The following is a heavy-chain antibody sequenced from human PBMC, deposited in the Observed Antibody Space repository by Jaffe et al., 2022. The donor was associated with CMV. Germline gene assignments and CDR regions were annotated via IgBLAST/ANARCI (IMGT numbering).Heavy chain of an antibody. Sequence: EVQLVQSGAEVKKPGESLRISCKGSGYSFTSYWISWVRQMPGKGLEWMGRIDPSDSYTNYSPSFQGHVTISADKSISTAYLQWSSLKASDTAMYYCARRTVVVVAATPSTSNGSFIDPKPQYYYYYYMDVWGKGTTVTVSS. CDR1: GYSFTSYW. V-gene: IGHV5-10-1*03. J-gene: IGHJ6*03. D-gene: IGHD2-15*01. CDR2: IDPSDSYT. CDR3: ARRTVVVVAATPSTSNGSFIDPKPQYYYYYYMDV.